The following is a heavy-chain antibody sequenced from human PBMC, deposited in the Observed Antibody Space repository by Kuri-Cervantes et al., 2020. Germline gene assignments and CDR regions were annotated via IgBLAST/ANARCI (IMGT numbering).Heavy chain of an antibody. V-gene: IGHV1-3*01. CDR3: AAESVYSGSRAAVD. D-gene: IGHD1-26*01. CDR2: INAGNGNT. CDR1: GGTFSSYA. J-gene: IGHJ4*02. Sequence: ASVKVSCKASGGTFSSYAISWVRQAPGQGLEWMGWINAGNGNTKYSQKFQGRVTITRDTSASTAYMELSSLRSEDTAVYYCAAESVYSGSRAAVDWGQGTLVTVSS.